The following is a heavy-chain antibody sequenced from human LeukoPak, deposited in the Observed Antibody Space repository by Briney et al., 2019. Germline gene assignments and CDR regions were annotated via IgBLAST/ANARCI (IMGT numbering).Heavy chain of an antibody. V-gene: IGHV3-53*01. CDR3: AASTIAAAGVLFDY. J-gene: IGHJ4*02. CDR1: GFSVSNNY. Sequence: PGGSLRLSCATSGFSVSNNYMTWVRQAPGKGLEWVSLIYSGGATNYADAVKGRFTISRDTSNNTLYLQMNSLRAEDTAVYYCAASTIAAAGVLFDYWGQGTLVTVSS. D-gene: IGHD6-13*01. CDR2: IYSGGAT.